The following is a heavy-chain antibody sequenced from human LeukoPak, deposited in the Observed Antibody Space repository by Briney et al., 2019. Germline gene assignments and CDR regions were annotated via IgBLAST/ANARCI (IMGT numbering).Heavy chain of an antibody. CDR1: GYTFTSYY. D-gene: IGHD2-2*01. J-gene: IGHJ5*02. CDR2: INPSGGST. Sequence: ASVKVSCKASGYTFTSYYMHWVRQAPGQGLEWMGIINPSGGSTSYAQKFQGRVTMTRDTSTSTVYMELSSLRSEDTAVYYCARVNCSSTSCSGGWFDPCGQGTLVTVSS. V-gene: IGHV1-46*01. CDR3: ARVNCSSTSCSGGWFDP.